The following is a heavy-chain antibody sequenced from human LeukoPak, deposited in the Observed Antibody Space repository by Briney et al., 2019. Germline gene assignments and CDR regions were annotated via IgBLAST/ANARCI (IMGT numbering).Heavy chain of an antibody. CDR1: GFTVSNNF. Sequence: GGSLRLSCAASGFTVSNNFMSWVRQAPGKGLEWVSLIYSSGSTDYADSVKGRFTISRDNSKNTLYLQMNSLRDEDTAVYYCARGGDIVGTSRSAFDIWGQGTMVTVSS. D-gene: IGHD1-26*01. V-gene: IGHV3-53*01. CDR2: IYSSGST. J-gene: IGHJ3*02. CDR3: ARGGDIVGTSRSAFDI.